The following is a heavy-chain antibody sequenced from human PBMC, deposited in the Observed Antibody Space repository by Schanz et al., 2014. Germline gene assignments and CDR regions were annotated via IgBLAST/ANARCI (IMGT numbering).Heavy chain of an antibody. J-gene: IGHJ6*02. CDR1: GFTFTGYV. CDR3: ARDRAAGYYDSGMSYYYYGMDV. D-gene: IGHD3-10*01. V-gene: IGHV3-48*04. Sequence: VQLLESGGALVRPGGSLRLSCAASGFTFTGYVMTWVRQAPGKGLEWVSYISRSSSTIYYADSVKGRFTISRDNGKNSLYLQMNSLRAEDTAVYFCARDRAAGYYDSGMSYYYYGMDVWGQGTTVTVSS. CDR2: ISRSSSTI.